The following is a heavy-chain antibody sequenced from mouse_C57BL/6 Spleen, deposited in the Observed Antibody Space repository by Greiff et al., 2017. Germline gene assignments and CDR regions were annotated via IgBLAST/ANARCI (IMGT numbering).Heavy chain of an antibody. Sequence: QVQLQQPGAELVKPGASVKLSCKASGYTFTSYWMQWVKQRSGQGLEWIGEIDPSDSYTNYNQKFKGKATLTVDTSSSTAYMQLSSLTSEDSAVYYCARSDYYGSSYVPFAYWGQGTLVTVSA. CDR1: GYTFTSYW. CDR3: ARSDYYGSSYVPFAY. CDR2: IDPSDSYT. D-gene: IGHD1-1*01. J-gene: IGHJ3*01. V-gene: IGHV1-50*01.